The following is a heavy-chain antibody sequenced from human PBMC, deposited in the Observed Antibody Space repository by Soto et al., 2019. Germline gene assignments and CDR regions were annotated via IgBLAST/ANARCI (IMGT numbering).Heavy chain of an antibody. CDR3: AHRVLRTVFGLVTTTAIFFDF. CDR1: GFSLTTSGVG. D-gene: IGHD3-3*01. CDR2: IYWDDDK. V-gene: IGHV2-5*02. Sequence: QITLNESGPTVVRPTETLTLTCRFSGFSLTTSGVGVGWIRQSPGKAPEWLALIYWDDDKRYSASLKSRLTINKDTSNNQVVLTVSDVDPTDTATYYCAHRVLRTVFGLVTTTAIFFDFWGPGTPVAVSS. J-gene: IGHJ4*02.